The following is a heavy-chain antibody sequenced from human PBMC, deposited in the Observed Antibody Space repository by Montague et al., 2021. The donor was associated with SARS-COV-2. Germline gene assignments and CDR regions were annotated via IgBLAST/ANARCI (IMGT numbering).Heavy chain of an antibody. CDR3: ARRVDYGGPRFDY. D-gene: IGHD4-23*01. J-gene: IGHJ4*02. CDR2: IYHSGST. CDR1: GGSVSSRSYY. Sequence: SETLSLTCTVSGGSVSSRSYYWGWIRQPPGKGLEWIGSIYHSGSTHYNPSLKSRVTISVDTSKNQFSLKLSSVTAADTAVYYCARRVDYGGPRFDYWGQGTLVSVSS. V-gene: IGHV4-39*01.